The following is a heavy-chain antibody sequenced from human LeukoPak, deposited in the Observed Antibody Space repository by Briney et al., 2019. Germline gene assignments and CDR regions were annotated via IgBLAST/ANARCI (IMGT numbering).Heavy chain of an antibody. D-gene: IGHD3-3*01. J-gene: IGHJ6*03. V-gene: IGHV3-23*01. Sequence: GGSLRLSCAASGFTFSSYGMSWVRQAPGKGLEWVSAISGSGGSTYYADSVKGRFTISRDNSKNTLYLQMNSLRAEDTALYYCARGGITIFGVVSYMDVWGKGTTVTVSS. CDR2: ISGSGGST. CDR3: ARGGITIFGVVSYMDV. CDR1: GFTFSSYG.